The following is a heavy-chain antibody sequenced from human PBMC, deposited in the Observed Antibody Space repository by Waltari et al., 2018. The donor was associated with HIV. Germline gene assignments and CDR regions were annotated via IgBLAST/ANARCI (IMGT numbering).Heavy chain of an antibody. Sequence: EVQVVESGGGLVQPGGTLRLSCAASGFTFSSYWMHLVRQGPGKGLEWVSRIKTDGSSTSYADSVEGRCTISRDNAKNTLFLQLYSLRAEDTAVYYCATSVESYDFWSGAYYFDYWGQGTLVTVSS. J-gene: IGHJ4*02. CDR1: GFTFSSYW. CDR2: IKTDGSST. CDR3: ATSVESYDFWSGAYYFDY. D-gene: IGHD3-3*01. V-gene: IGHV3-74*01.